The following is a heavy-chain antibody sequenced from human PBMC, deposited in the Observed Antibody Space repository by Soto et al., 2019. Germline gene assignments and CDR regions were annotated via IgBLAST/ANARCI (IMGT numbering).Heavy chain of an antibody. Sequence: ASVKVSCKASGYTFTSYGISWVRQAPGQGLEWMGWISAYNGNTNYAQKLQGRVTMTTDTSTSTAYMELRSLRSDDTAVYYCARDPGPYSSGWPTFDYWGQGTLVTVSS. CDR3: ARDPGPYSSGWPTFDY. CDR2: ISAYNGNT. D-gene: IGHD6-19*01. CDR1: GYTFTSYG. J-gene: IGHJ4*02. V-gene: IGHV1-18*01.